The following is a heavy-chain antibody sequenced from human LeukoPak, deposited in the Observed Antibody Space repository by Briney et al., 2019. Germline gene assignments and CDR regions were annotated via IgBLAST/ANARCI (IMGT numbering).Heavy chain of an antibody. V-gene: IGHV5-51*01. CDR3: ARRDGYNSFDY. D-gene: IGHD5-24*01. CDR1: GYSFTSYW. Sequence: GASLKISCKGSGYSFTSYWIGWVRQMPGKGLEWMGIIYPGDSDIRYSPSFQSQVTISADKSNSTAYLQWSSLKASDTAMYYCARRDGYNSFDYWGQGTLVTVSS. J-gene: IGHJ4*02. CDR2: IYPGDSDI.